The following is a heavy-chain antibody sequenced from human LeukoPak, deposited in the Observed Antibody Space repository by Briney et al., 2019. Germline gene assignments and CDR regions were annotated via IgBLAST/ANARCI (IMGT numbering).Heavy chain of an antibody. J-gene: IGHJ4*02. Sequence: GGSLRLSCAASGFTFSSYGMHWVRRAPGKGLEWVAFIRYDGSNKYYAESAKGRFTISRDNSKNTLYLQMNSLRAEDTAVYYCAKMGDIVVVPAAILEGDDDYWGQGTLVTVSS. CDR3: AKMGDIVVVPAAILEGDDDY. V-gene: IGHV3-30*02. CDR1: GFTFSSYG. CDR2: IRYDGSNK. D-gene: IGHD2-2*02.